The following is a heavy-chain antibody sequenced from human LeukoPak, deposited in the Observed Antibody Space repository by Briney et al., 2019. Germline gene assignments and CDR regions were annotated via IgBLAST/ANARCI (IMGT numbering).Heavy chain of an antibody. CDR2: IYSGGST. D-gene: IGHD6-6*01. Sequence: TGGSLRLSCAASGFTVSSNYMSWVRQAPGKGLEWVSVIYSGGSTYYADSVKGRFTISRDNSKNTLYLQMNSLRAEDTAVYYCAKDLAPAIAARRGTFDPWGQGTLVTVSS. CDR1: GFTVSSNY. CDR3: AKDLAPAIAARRGTFDP. J-gene: IGHJ5*02. V-gene: IGHV3-53*05.